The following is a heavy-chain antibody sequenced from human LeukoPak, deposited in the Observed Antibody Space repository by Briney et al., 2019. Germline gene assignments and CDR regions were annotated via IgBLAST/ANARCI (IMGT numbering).Heavy chain of an antibody. CDR3: ALRGIAVAGTRGYFDY. CDR1: GYSFSSYL. CDR2: IYPGDSDT. V-gene: IGHV5-51*01. J-gene: IGHJ4*02. D-gene: IGHD6-19*01. Sequence: GESLKISCKGSGYSFSSYLIGWVRQMPGKGLEWMGIIYPGDSDTRYSPSFQGQVTISADKSISTAYLQWSSLKASDTAMYYCALRGIAVAGTRGYFDYWDQGTLVTVSS.